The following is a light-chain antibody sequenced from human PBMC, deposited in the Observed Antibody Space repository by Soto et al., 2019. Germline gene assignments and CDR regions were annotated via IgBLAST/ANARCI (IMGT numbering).Light chain of an antibody. J-gene: IGLJ1*01. Sequence: QSVLTQAACVSGSPGQSITISCTGSSNDIGAYKYVSWYQQYPGKAPKLIIFEVSNRPSGVSNRFSGSKSGNTASLTIAGLQAEDEADYHCSSYTTGSTLYVFGWWTKVTVL. V-gene: IGLV2-14*01. CDR2: EVS. CDR3: SSYTTGSTLYV. CDR1: SNDIGAYKY.